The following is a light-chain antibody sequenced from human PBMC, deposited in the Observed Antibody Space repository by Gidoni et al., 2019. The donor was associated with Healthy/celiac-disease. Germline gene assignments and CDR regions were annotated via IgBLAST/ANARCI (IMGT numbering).Light chain of an antibody. Sequence: ELVLTQSPATLSLSPGDRATLSCRASQRVHSYLAWYQQKPGQSPRLLIPDASNGATGIPARFSGSGSGTDFTLTISSLEPEDSAVYYCQQRHNWPRTFGQGTKLEIK. CDR1: QRVHSY. J-gene: IGKJ2*01. CDR3: QQRHNWPRT. CDR2: DAS. V-gene: IGKV3-11*01.